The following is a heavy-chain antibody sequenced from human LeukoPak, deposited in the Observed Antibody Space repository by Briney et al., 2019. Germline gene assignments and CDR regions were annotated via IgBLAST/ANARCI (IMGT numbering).Heavy chain of an antibody. CDR2: IYYSGST. V-gene: IGHV4-59*01. CDR3: ARDGYSNSFDY. Sequence: SETLSLTCTVSGDSISSYYWSWIRQPPGKGLEWIGYIYYSGSTNYNPSLKSRVTISVDTSKNQFSLKLSSVTAADTAVYYCARDGYSNSFDYWGQGTLVTVSS. J-gene: IGHJ4*02. CDR1: GDSISSYY. D-gene: IGHD4-11*01.